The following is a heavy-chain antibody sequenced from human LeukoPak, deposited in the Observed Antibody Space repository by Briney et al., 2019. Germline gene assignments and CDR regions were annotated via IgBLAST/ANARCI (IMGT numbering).Heavy chain of an antibody. D-gene: IGHD6-13*01. CDR3: ARDGISAPGTGYFYYYGMDV. CDR1: GYTLTTYG. V-gene: IGHV1-18*01. CDR2: ISDYNGNT. Sequence: ASVKVSCKAFGYTLTTYGITWVRQAPGQGLEWMGWISDYNGNTNFAQKFQGRVTMTTDTSTSTAYMELRSLRSGDTAVYYCARDGISAPGTGYFYYYGMDVWGQGTTVTVSS. J-gene: IGHJ6*02.